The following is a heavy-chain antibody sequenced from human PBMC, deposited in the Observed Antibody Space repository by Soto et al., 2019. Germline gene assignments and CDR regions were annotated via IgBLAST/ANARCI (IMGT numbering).Heavy chain of an antibody. J-gene: IGHJ6*02. CDR1: GFTFSSSA. V-gene: IGHV3-30-3*01. CDR3: ARMASFYCSGGSCYPTYGIDV. D-gene: IGHD2-15*01. Sequence: QVQLVESGGGVVQPGRSLRLSCAASGFTFSSSAMHWVRQAPGKGLEWVAVISSDGSNKYDADSVKGRFTISRDNSKNTLYRPMNSLRAEDTAGYYCARMASFYCSGGSCYPTYGIDVWGQGTTVTVSS. CDR2: ISSDGSNK.